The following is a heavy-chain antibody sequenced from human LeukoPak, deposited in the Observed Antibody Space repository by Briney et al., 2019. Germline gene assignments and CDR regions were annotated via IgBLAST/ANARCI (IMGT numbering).Heavy chain of an antibody. D-gene: IGHD3-10*01. V-gene: IGHV1-3*01. J-gene: IGHJ1*01. CDR3: ASLGGSRSFKYFQH. CDR2: INAGNGNT. Sequence: ASVKVSCKASGYTLTNYAIHWVRQAPGQRLEWMGWINAGNGNTKYSQKFQGRVTITRDTSASTAYMELSSLRSEDTAVHYCASLGGSRSFKYFQHWGQGTLVTVSS. CDR1: GYTLTNYA.